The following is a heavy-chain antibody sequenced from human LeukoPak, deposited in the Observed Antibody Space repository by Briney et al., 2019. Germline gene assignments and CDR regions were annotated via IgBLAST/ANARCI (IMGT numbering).Heavy chain of an antibody. CDR1: GFTFSSYS. D-gene: IGHD4-17*01. V-gene: IGHV3-48*01. Sequence: GGSLRHSCAASGFTFSSYSMNWVRQAPGKGLEWVSYISSSSSTIYYADSVKGRFTISRDNAKNSLYLQMNSLRAEDTAVYYCARDQDYGVIDYWGQGTLVTVSS. CDR2: ISSSSSTI. J-gene: IGHJ4*02. CDR3: ARDQDYGVIDY.